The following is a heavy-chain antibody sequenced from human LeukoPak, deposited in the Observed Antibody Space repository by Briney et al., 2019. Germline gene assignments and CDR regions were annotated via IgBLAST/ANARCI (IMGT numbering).Heavy chain of an antibody. CDR3: AKSEEAFCFDY. J-gene: IGHJ4*02. CDR1: GFTFSSYG. V-gene: IGHV3-30*18. CDR2: ISYDGSNK. Sequence: GGSLRLSCAASGFTFSSYGMHWVRQAPGKGLEWVAVISYDGSNKYYADSVKGRFTISRDNPKNTLYLQMNSLRAEDTAVYYCAKSEEAFCFDYWGQGTLVTVSS.